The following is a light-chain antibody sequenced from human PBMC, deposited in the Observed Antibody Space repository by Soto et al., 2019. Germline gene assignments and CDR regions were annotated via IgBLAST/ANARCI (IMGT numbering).Light chain of an antibody. J-gene: IGKJ1*01. CDR1: QTIGSN. CDR2: DAS. V-gene: IGKV3-15*01. Sequence: EIVMTQSPATLSVSPGERATLSCRASQTIGSNLAWYQQKPGQPPRLLIYDASTRATDIPARFTGSGSGTEFTLTISSLQSEDFAVYYCQQYNNWPPTWTVGQGTKVDIK. CDR3: QQYNNWPPTWT.